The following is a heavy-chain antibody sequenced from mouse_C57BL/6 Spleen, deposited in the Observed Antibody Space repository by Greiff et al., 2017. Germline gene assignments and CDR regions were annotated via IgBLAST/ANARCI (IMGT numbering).Heavy chain of an antibody. D-gene: IGHD2-4*01. CDR1: GYTFTDYY. J-gene: IGHJ4*01. CDR2: INPNNGGT. CDR3: ARRDYDGDYYAMDY. V-gene: IGHV1-26*01. Sequence: VQLQQSGPELVKPGASVKISCKASGYTFTDYYMNWVKQSHGKSLEWIGDINPNNGGTSYTQKFKGKATLTVDKSSSTAYMELRSLTSEDSAVYYCARRDYDGDYYAMDYWGQGTSVTVSS.